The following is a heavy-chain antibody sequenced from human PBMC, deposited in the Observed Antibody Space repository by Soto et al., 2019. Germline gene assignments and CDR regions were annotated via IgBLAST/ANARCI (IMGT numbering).Heavy chain of an antibody. Sequence: PGGSLRLSCAASGFTFSSYSMNWVRQAPGKGLEWVSSISSSSSYIYYADSVKGRFTISRDNAKNSLYLQMNSLRAEDTAVYYCARVGGGYQLLHAFDIWGRGTMVTVSS. J-gene: IGHJ3*02. CDR2: ISSSSSYI. D-gene: IGHD2-2*01. V-gene: IGHV3-21*01. CDR3: ARVGGGYQLLHAFDI. CDR1: GFTFSSYS.